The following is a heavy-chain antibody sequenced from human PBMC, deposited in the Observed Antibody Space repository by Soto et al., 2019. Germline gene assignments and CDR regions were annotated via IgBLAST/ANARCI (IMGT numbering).Heavy chain of an antibody. CDR1: GGSISSGNSYA. Sequence: QLQLQESGSGLVKPSQTLSLTCAVSGGSISSGNSYAWSWIRQPPGKGLGWLGSISHTGKTSYNPSFTGRVPISVDKSKNQFSLKLSSVTARDMAVYYCARAVAPYLGTWFDPWGQGSLVIVSS. D-gene: IGHD3-16*01. CDR3: ARAVAPYLGTWFDP. V-gene: IGHV4-30-2*01. J-gene: IGHJ5*02. CDR2: ISHTGKT.